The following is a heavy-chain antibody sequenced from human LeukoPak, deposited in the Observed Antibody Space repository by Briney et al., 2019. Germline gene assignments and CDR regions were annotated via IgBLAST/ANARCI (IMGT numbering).Heavy chain of an antibody. CDR3: ARKGGAYCGGDCYSGGWFDP. CDR2: INHSGST. D-gene: IGHD2-21*02. V-gene: IGHV4-34*01. J-gene: IGHJ5*02. Sequence: PSETLSLTCAVYGGSFSGYYWSWIRQPPGKGLEWIGEINHSGSTNYNPSLKSRVTISVDTSKNQFPLKLSSVTAADTAVYYCARKGGAYCGGDCYSGGWFDPWGQGTLVTVSS. CDR1: GGSFSGYY.